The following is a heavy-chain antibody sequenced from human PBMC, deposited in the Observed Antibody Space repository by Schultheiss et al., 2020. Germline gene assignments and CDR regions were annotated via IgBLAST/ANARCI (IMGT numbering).Heavy chain of an antibody. V-gene: IGHV3-74*01. CDR3: AKDITLDMDCSGGSCYGFAACEYYFDY. CDR1: GFTFEDYA. J-gene: IGHJ4*02. Sequence: GGSLRLSCAASGFTFEDYAMHWVRQAPGKGLVWVSRINSDGSSTSYADSVKGRFTISRDNAKNTLYLQMNSLRAEDTALYYCAKDITLDMDCSGGSCYGFAACEYYFDYWGQGTLVTVYS. D-gene: IGHD2-15*01. CDR2: INSDGSST.